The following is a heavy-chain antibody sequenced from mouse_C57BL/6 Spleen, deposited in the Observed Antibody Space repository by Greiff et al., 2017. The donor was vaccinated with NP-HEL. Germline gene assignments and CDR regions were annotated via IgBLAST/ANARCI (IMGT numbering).Heavy chain of an antibody. CDR3: ARDGYYYAMDY. D-gene: IGHD1-2*01. CDR1: GFTFSDYG. CDR2: ISSGSSTI. V-gene: IGHV5-17*01. J-gene: IGHJ4*01. Sequence: EVQLQESGGGLVKPGGSLKLSCAASGFTFSDYGMHWVRQAPEKGLEWVAYISSGSSTIYYADTVKGRFTISRDNAKNTLFLQMTSLRSEDTAMYYCARDGYYYAMDYWGQGTSVTVSS.